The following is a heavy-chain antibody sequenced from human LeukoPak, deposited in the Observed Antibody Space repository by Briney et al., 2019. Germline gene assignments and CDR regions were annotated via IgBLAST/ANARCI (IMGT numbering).Heavy chain of an antibody. J-gene: IGHJ4*02. Sequence: ASVKVSCKASGYTFTGYYIHWVRQAPGQGLEWMGWINPNSGGTNYAQKFQGRVTMTRDTSISTAYMELSRLRSDDTAVYYCARGGGAAAGKEAFDYWGQGTLVTVSS. CDR1: GYTFTGYY. V-gene: IGHV1-2*02. D-gene: IGHD6-13*01. CDR3: ARGGGAAAGKEAFDY. CDR2: INPNSGGT.